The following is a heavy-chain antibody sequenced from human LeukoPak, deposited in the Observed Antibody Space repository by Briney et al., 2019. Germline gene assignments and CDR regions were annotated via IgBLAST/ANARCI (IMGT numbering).Heavy chain of an antibody. CDR2: IYTSGST. D-gene: IGHD3-10*01. V-gene: IGHV4-61*09. Sequence: SQTLSLTCTGSLCIISSGRYYWSWIRRPAGKGLECIGHIYTSGSTSYTPSLKSRVTISVDTSKNQFSLKLSAVTAADTAVYYCARAGGSGSYSSDYWGQGTLVTVSS. J-gene: IGHJ4*02. CDR3: ARAGGSGSYSSDY. CDR1: LCIISSGRYY.